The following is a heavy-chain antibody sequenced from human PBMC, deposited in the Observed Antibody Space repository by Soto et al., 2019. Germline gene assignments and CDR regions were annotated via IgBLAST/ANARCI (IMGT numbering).Heavy chain of an antibody. D-gene: IGHD3-3*01. CDR2: MNPNSGNT. CDR3: ARAHGNLGAFWSGYPMDV. J-gene: IGHJ6*02. Sequence: ASVKVSCKASGYTFTSYDINWVRQATGQGLEWMGWMNPNSGNTGYAQKFQGRVTMTRNTSISTAYMELSSLRSEDTAVYYCARAHGNLGAFWSGYPMDVWGQGTTVTVSS. CDR1: GYTFTSYD. V-gene: IGHV1-8*01.